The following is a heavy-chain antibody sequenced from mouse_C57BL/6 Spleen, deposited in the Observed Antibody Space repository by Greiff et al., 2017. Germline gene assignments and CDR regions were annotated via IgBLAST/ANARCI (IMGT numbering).Heavy chain of an antibody. J-gene: IGHJ2*01. CDR2: INPSSGYT. CDR3: ARDSSGYPDY. D-gene: IGHD3-2*02. V-gene: IGHV1-4*01. CDR1: GYTFTSYT. Sequence: QVHVKQSGAELARPGASVKMSCKASGYTFTSYTMHWVKQRPGQGLEWIGYINPSSGYTKYNQKFKDKATLTADKSSSTAYMQLSSLTSEDSAVYYCARDSSGYPDYWGQGTTLTVSS.